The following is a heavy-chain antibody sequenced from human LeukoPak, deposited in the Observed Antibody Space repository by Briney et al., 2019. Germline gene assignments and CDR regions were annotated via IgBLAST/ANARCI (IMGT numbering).Heavy chain of an antibody. Sequence: PGGSLRLSCAASGFTFSSYAMSWVRQAPGKGLEWVSAISGSGGSTYYADSVKGRFTISRDNSKNTLYLQMSSLRAEDTAVYYCAKGRVPAASPPPDDYWGQGTLVTVSS. CDR2: ISGSGGST. V-gene: IGHV3-23*01. D-gene: IGHD2-2*01. CDR3: AKGRVPAASPPPDDY. J-gene: IGHJ4*02. CDR1: GFTFSSYA.